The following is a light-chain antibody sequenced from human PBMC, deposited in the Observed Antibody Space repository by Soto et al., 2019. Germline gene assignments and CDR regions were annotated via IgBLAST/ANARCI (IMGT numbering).Light chain of an antibody. Sequence: DVEMTQSPSTLPTSIGDRVTINCRASQNVSNWLAWYQQKPGKAPKLLIYKASRLESGVPSRFSASGSGTDFTLTINSLQSDDFATYFCQQYNDYSWTFGQGTKVEIK. CDR1: QNVSNW. CDR2: KAS. V-gene: IGKV1-5*03. J-gene: IGKJ1*01. CDR3: QQYNDYSWT.